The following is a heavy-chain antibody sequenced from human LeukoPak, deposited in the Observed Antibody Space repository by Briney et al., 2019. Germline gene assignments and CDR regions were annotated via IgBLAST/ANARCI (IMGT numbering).Heavy chain of an antibody. CDR1: GFTFSHAW. V-gene: IGHV3-23*01. CDR3: AKHFDYYDSSGYTFFDY. CDR2: ISGSGGST. D-gene: IGHD3-22*01. J-gene: IGHJ4*02. Sequence: GGSLRLSCAASGFTFSHAWMNWVRQAPGKGLEWVSAISGSGGSTYYADSVKGRFTISRDNSKNTLYLQMNSLRAEDTAVYYCAKHFDYYDSSGYTFFDYWGQGTLVTVSS.